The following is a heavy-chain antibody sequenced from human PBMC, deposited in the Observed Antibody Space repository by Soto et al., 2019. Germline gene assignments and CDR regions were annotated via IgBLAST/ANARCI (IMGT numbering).Heavy chain of an antibody. Sequence: TQTLSLTCTVSGGSISSGDYYWSWIRQPPGKGLEGIGDIYYSGSTYYNPSLKSRVTISVDTSKNQFSLKLGSVTAADTAVYCCARGHVTLFGVVMGFAYWGQGTLVTVSS. CDR2: IYYSGST. CDR3: ARGHVTLFGVVMGFAY. D-gene: IGHD3-3*01. CDR1: GGSISSGDYY. J-gene: IGHJ4*02. V-gene: IGHV4-30-4*01.